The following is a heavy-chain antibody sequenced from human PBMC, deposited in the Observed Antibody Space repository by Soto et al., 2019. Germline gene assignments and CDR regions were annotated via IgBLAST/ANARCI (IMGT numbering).Heavy chain of an antibody. Sequence: PGGSLRLSCAASGFTFSSYAMSWVRQAPGKGLEWVSGIVASGDNRDYADSVKGRFTISRDNSKNTLFLQMHSLRAEDMAVYYCARKVLGSTTRPNYWYFDIWGRGTLVTVSS. V-gene: IGHV3-23*01. J-gene: IGHJ2*01. CDR1: GFTFSSYA. CDR3: ARKVLGSTTRPNYWYFDI. D-gene: IGHD3-10*01. CDR2: IVASGDNR.